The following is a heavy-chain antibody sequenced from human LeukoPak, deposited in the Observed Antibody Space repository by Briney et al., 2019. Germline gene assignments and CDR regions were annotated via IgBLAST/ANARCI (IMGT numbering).Heavy chain of an antibody. CDR3: ARDTPGYYYGMDV. Sequence: GGSLRLSCAASGFTFSSYGMHWVRQAPGKGLEWVVVIWYDGSNKYYADSVKGRFTISRDNSKNTLYLQMNSLRAEDTAVYYCARDTPGYYYGMDVWGQGTTVTVSS. J-gene: IGHJ6*02. CDR2: IWYDGSNK. D-gene: IGHD3-10*01. V-gene: IGHV3-33*01. CDR1: GFTFSSYG.